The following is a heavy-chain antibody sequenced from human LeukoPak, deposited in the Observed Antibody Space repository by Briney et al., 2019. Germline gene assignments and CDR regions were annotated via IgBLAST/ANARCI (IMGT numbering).Heavy chain of an antibody. V-gene: IGHV3-64*01. CDR3: ARELEGRFDY. CDR2: ISSNGGST. D-gene: IGHD3-10*01. Sequence: GGSLRLSCAASGFTFSSYAMHWVRQAPGKGLEYVSAISSNGGSTYYANSVKGRFTISRDNSKNTLYLQMGSLRAEDMAVYYCARELEGRFDYWGQGTLVTVSS. CDR1: GFTFSSYA. J-gene: IGHJ4*02.